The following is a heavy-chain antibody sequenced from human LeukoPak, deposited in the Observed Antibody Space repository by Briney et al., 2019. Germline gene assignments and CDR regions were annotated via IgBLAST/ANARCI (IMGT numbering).Heavy chain of an antibody. J-gene: IGHJ5*02. V-gene: IGHV4-61*01. Sequence: SETLSLTRTVSGGSVSSGSYYWSWIRQPPGKGLEWNGYIYYSGSTNYNPSLKSRVTISVDTSKNQFSLKLSSVTAADTAVYYCARVGVLWFGELLGSNWFDPWGQGTLVTVSS. CDR3: ARVGVLWFGELLGSNWFDP. CDR2: IYYSGST. CDR1: GGSVSSGSYY. D-gene: IGHD3-10*01.